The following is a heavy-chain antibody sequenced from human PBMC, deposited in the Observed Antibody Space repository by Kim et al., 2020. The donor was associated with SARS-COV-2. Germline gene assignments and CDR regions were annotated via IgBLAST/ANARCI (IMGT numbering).Heavy chain of an antibody. Sequence: SETLSLTCTVSGGSISSSSYYWGWIRQPPGKGLEWIGSIYYSGSTYYNPSLKSRVTISVDTSKNQFSLKLSSVTAADTAVYYCARLQSPRLRYFDWTVFGTAFDIWGQGTMVTVSS. J-gene: IGHJ3*02. CDR1: GGSISSSSYY. V-gene: IGHV4-39*01. D-gene: IGHD3-9*01. CDR2: IYYSGST. CDR3: ARLQSPRLRYFDWTVFGTAFDI.